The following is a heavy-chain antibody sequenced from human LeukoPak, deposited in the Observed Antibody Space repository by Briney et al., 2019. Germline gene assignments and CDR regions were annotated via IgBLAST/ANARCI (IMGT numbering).Heavy chain of an antibody. D-gene: IGHD2-2*02. J-gene: IGHJ3*02. CDR1: GFTVSSNY. CDR3: ARDPGGPHTVKWDAFDI. V-gene: IGHV3-53*01. CDR2: IYSGGST. Sequence: PGGSLRLSCAASGFTVSSNYMSWVRQAPGKGLERVSVIYSGGSTYYADSVKGRFTISRDNSKNTVYLQMNSLRAEDTAVYYCARDPGGPHTVKWDAFDIWGQGTMVTVSS.